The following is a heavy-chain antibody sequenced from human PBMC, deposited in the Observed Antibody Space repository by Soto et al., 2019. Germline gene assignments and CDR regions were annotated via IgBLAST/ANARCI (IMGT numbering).Heavy chain of an antibody. CDR1: GFTFSSYG. CDR2: ISYDGSNK. J-gene: IGHJ4*02. CDR3: AKISGDPVFDY. Sequence: QVQLVESGGGVVQPGRSLRLSCAASGFTFSSYGMHWVRQAPGKGLEWVAVISYDGSNKYYADSVKGRFTISRDNSKNTLYLQTNSLRAEDTAVYYCAKISGDPVFDYWCQGTLVTVSS. V-gene: IGHV3-30*18. D-gene: IGHD2-21*02.